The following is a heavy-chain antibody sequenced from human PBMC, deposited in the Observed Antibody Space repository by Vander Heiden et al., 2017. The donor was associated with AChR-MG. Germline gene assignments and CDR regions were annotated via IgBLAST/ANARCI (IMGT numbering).Heavy chain of an antibody. CDR2: LFYTGTT. Sequence: QLQLHESGPGLVQPSETLPLTRSVSGDAISRSRYYLGWIRQPPGMGLAGLANLFYTGTTHQIPSLKGRVTISVDTSKNQFSLKLNSVTAADTAVYYCVGPSGSIVSTSFDPWGQGTLVTVSS. CDR1: GDAISRSRYY. J-gene: IGHJ5*02. CDR3: VGPSGSIVSTSFDP. D-gene: IGHD5-12*01. V-gene: IGHV4-39*01.